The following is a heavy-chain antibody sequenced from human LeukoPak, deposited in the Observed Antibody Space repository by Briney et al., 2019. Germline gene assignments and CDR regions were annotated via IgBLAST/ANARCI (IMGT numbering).Heavy chain of an antibody. CDR1: GFTFSSYG. CDR2: IRYDGSNK. Sequence: GGSLRLSCAASGFTFSSYGMHWVRQAPGKGLEWVAFIRYDGSNKYYADSVKGRFTISRDNSKNTLYLQMNSLRAEDTAVYYCAKDGAYQLPGACYFDYWGQGTLVTVSS. V-gene: IGHV3-30*02. J-gene: IGHJ4*02. CDR3: AKDGAYQLPGACYFDY. D-gene: IGHD2-2*01.